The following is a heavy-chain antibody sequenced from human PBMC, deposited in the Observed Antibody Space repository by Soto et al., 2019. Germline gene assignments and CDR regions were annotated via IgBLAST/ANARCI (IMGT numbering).Heavy chain of an antibody. CDR3: ARQGYGMEV. Sequence: SETLSLTCTVSGGSISSSSYYWVWIRQPPGKGLEWIGNIYYSGSTYYNPSLKSRVTISVDTSKNQFSLRLSSVTAADTALYYCARQGYGMEVWGQGTTVTVAS. CDR2: IYYSGST. V-gene: IGHV4-39*01. CDR1: GGSISSSSYY. J-gene: IGHJ6*01.